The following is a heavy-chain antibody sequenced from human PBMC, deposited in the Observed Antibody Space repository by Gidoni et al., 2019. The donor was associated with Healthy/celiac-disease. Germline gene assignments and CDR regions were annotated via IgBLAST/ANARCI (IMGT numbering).Heavy chain of an antibody. D-gene: IGHD3-22*01. CDR3: ASFYYDSSLGY. CDR1: GGSISSGSYY. J-gene: IGHJ4*02. Sequence: QVQLQVSGPGLVTTSQNLSLTCTVSGGSISSGSYYRSWIRQPAGKGLEWIGRIYTSGSTNYNPSLKSRVTISVDTSKNQFSLKLSSVTAADTAVYYCASFYYDSSLGYWGQGTLVTVSS. CDR2: IYTSGST. V-gene: IGHV4-61*02.